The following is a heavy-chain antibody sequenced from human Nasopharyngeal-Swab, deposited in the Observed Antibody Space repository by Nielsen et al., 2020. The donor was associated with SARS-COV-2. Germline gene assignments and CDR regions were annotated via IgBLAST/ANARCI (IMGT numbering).Heavy chain of an antibody. Sequence: SETLSLTCAVYGGSFSGYYWSWIRQPPGKGLEWIGEINHSGSTNYNPSLKSRVTISVDTSKNQFSLKLSSVTAADTAVYYCARETARPNFDYWGQGTLVTVSS. CDR1: GGSFSGYY. CDR3: ARETARPNFDY. J-gene: IGHJ4*02. V-gene: IGHV4-34*01. CDR2: INHSGST. D-gene: IGHD6-6*01.